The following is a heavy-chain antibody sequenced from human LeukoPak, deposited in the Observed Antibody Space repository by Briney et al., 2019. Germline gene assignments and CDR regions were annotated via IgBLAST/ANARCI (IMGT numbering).Heavy chain of an antibody. Sequence: GGSLSLSCAASGFTFSSYWMSWVRPAPGKGLEWVANIKQDGSEKYYVDSVKSRFTISRDNAKNSLYLQMNSLRAEDTAVYYCARDYAFWNPTAYNWFDPWGQGTLVTVSS. CDR3: ARDYAFWNPTAYNWFDP. CDR2: IKQDGSEK. CDR1: GFTFSSYW. V-gene: IGHV3-7*01. D-gene: IGHD3-3*01. J-gene: IGHJ5*02.